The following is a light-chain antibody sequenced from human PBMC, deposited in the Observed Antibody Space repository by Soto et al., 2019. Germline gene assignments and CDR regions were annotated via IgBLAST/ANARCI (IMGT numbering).Light chain of an antibody. CDR2: LEGSGSY. CDR1: SGHSSYI. V-gene: IGLV4-60*03. CDR3: ETWDSNTRV. J-gene: IGLJ2*01. Sequence: QSVLTQSSSASASLGSSVELTCTLSSGHSSYIIAWHQQQPGKAPRYLMKLEGSGSYNKGSGVPDRFSGSSSGADRYLTISNLPSEEEADYYCETWDSNTRVFGGGTKLTVL.